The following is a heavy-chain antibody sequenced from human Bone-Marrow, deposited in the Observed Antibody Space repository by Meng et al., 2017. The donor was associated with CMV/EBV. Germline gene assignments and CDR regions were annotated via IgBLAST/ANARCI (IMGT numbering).Heavy chain of an antibody. Sequence: ASVKVSCKASGYTFTDYYMHWVRQAPGQGLEWMGWSNPHSGGTNSAQKFQGRVTMTRDTSISTAYMELSRLTSDDTAVYYCARGSVVVPAAILNAFDIWGQGTMVTVSS. CDR1: GYTFTDYY. CDR3: ARGSVVVPAAILNAFDI. D-gene: IGHD2-2*01. J-gene: IGHJ3*02. CDR2: SNPHSGGT. V-gene: IGHV1-2*02.